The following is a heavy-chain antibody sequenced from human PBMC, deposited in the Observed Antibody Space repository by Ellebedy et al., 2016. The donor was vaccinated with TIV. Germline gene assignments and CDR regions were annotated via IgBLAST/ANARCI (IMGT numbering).Heavy chain of an antibody. V-gene: IGHV4-59*01. CDR1: GVSISDYY. CDR2: VYHTGST. J-gene: IGHJ4*02. D-gene: IGHD3-10*01. CDR3: ARDGVEDYFDY. Sequence: MPSETLSLTCSVSGVSISDYYWSWIRQPPGQGLEWIGYVYHTGSTNYNPSLRSRVTLAVDTPKNEFSLKLSSVTNAYTAIYYCARDGVEDYFDYWGQGLLVTVSS.